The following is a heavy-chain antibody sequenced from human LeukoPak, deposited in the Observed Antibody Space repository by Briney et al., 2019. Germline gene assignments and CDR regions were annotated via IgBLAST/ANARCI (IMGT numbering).Heavy chain of an antibody. CDR1: GYTFTSYG. Sequence: GASVKVSCKASGYTFTSYGISWVRQAPGQGLEWMGWISAYNGNTNYAQKLQGRVTMTTDTSTSAAYMELRSLRSDDTAVYYCARDVICSGGSCYSPVDVWGQGTTVTVSS. J-gene: IGHJ6*02. CDR2: ISAYNGNT. CDR3: ARDVICSGGSCYSPVDV. D-gene: IGHD2-15*01. V-gene: IGHV1-18*01.